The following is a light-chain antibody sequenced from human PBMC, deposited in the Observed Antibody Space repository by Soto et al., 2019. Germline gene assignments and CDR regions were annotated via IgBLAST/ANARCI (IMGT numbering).Light chain of an antibody. CDR1: QSVISRY. CDR3: QQYNDWPTT. CDR2: GAS. Sequence: EIVLTHSPGTLSLSPWERATLSRRAGQSVISRYLAWYPQKPGQAPRLLIYGASTRATGIPARFSGSGSGTEFTLTISSLQSEDFAVYYCQQYNDWPTTFGQGTKVDIK. V-gene: IGKV3-15*01. J-gene: IGKJ1*01.